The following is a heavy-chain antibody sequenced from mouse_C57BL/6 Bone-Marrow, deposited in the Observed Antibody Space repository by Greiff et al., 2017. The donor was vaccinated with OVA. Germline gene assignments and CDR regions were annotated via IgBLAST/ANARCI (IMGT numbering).Heavy chain of an antibody. CDR2: IDPSDSYT. V-gene: IGHV1-50*01. Sequence: QVQLQQPGAELVKPGASVKLSCKASGYTFTSYWMQWVKQRPGQGLEWIGEIDPSDSYTNYNQKFKGKATLTVDTSSSTAYMQLSSLTSEDSAVYYCARDGGNYSFDDWGQGTTLTVSS. D-gene: IGHD2-1*01. CDR1: GYTFTSYW. J-gene: IGHJ2*01. CDR3: ARDGGNYSFDD.